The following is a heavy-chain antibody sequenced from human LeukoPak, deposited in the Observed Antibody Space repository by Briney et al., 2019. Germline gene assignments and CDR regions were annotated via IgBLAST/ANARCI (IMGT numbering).Heavy chain of an antibody. CDR2: IYYSGST. CDR3: ARGLPVFGVVTGYYYYYSSMDV. D-gene: IGHD3-3*01. CDR1: GGSISSYY. J-gene: IGHJ6*03. V-gene: IGHV4-59*01. Sequence: SETLSLTCTVSGGSISSYYWSWIRQPPGKGLEWIGYIYYSGSTNYNPSLKTRVTISVDTSKNQFSLKLSSVTAADTAVYSCARGLPVFGVVTGYYYYYSSMDVWAKGPRSPSP.